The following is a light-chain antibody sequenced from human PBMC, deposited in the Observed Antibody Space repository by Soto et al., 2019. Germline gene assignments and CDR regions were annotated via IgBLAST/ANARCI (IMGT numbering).Light chain of an antibody. CDR1: QSISSW. Sequence: DIQMTQSPSTLSASVGDRVTITCRASQSISSWLAWYQQKPGKAPKVLIYKASTLESGVPPRFRGSGSGTEFTLTISSLQPGDFATYYCQQYDSYPYTFGQGTKVDIK. CDR3: QQYDSYPYT. V-gene: IGKV1-5*03. CDR2: KAS. J-gene: IGKJ2*01.